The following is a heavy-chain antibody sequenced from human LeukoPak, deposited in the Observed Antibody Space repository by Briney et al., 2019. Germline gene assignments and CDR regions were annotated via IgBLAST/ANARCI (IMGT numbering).Heavy chain of an antibody. Sequence: ASVKVSCKASGYTFTGYYMHWVRQAPGQGLEWMGWVNPNSGDTNYAQKFRGRVTMTRDTSISTAYMELSRLTSDDTAMYYCARGRYGLLSGYDYWGQGAMVTVSS. D-gene: IGHD3-22*01. CDR2: VNPNSGDT. J-gene: IGHJ4*02. CDR3: ARGRYGLLSGYDY. V-gene: IGHV1-2*02. CDR1: GYTFTGYY.